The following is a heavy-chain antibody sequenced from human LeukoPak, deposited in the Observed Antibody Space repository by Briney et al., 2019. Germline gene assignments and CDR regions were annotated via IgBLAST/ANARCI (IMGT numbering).Heavy chain of an antibody. CDR1: GFTFSNYG. D-gene: IGHD3-22*01. J-gene: IGHJ4*02. V-gene: IGHV3-30*18. Sequence: GRSLRLSCTASGFTFSNYGMHWVRQAPGKGLEWVAVISYDGSNEYYADSVKGRFTISRDNSRNTLFLQMNSLRPEDTAVYHCAKVALFSGYYPPFDYWGQGTLVTVSS. CDR2: ISYDGSNE. CDR3: AKVALFSGYYPPFDY.